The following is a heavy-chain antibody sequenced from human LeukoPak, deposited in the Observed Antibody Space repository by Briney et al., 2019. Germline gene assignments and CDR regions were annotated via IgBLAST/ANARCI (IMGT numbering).Heavy chain of an antibody. J-gene: IGHJ4*02. V-gene: IGHV1-69*06. D-gene: IGHD5-24*01. CDR2: IIPIFGTA. Sequence: ASVKVSCKASGGTFSSYAISWVRQAPGQGLEWMGGIIPIFGTANYAQKFQGRVTITADKSTSTAYMELSSLRSEDTAVYYCARSRDGYAIKPFDYWGQGTLVTVSS. CDR1: GGTFSSYA. CDR3: ARSRDGYAIKPFDY.